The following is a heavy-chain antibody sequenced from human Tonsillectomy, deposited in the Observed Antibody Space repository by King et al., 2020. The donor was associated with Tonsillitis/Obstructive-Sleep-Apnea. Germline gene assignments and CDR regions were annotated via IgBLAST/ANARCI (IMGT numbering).Heavy chain of an antibody. Sequence: QLVQSGAEVKKPGASVKVSCKASGYTFTSYDITWVRQAPGQGLEWMGWSRPNNGDTNSAQKLQGRVTMTPDTSTKTADMELRSLRSDDTAVYYCARDYYDSSSDYRGYFQHWGQGTLVTVSS. CDR2: SRPNNGDT. CDR3: ARDYYDSSSDYRGYFQH. D-gene: IGHD3-22*01. J-gene: IGHJ1*01. CDR1: GYTFTSYD. V-gene: IGHV1-18*01.